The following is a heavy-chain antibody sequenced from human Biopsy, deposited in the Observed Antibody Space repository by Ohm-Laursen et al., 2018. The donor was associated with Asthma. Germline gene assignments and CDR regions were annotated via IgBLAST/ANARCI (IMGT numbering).Heavy chain of an antibody. CDR3: ARGIYDMDV. V-gene: IGHV3-33*01. CDR1: GFTFSKYG. J-gene: IGHJ6*02. CDR2: IWNDGNKN. Sequence: SLRLSCTASGFTFSKYGMHWVRQAPGKGLEWVALIWNDGNKNYYADSVKGRFTISRDNSKNMLYLQMNSLRAEDTAVYFCARGIYDMDVRGQGTTVTVSS.